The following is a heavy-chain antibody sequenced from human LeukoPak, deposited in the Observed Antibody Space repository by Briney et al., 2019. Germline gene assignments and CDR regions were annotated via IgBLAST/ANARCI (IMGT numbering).Heavy chain of an antibody. CDR1: GFTFSIYA. CDR2: ISGSGGST. Sequence: GGSLRLSCAASGFTFSIYAMSWVRQAPGKGLEWVSAISGSGGSTYYADSVKGRFTISRDNSKNTLYLQMNSLRAEDTAVYYCASRGNYYDSSGYSSWFDPWGQGTLVTVSS. J-gene: IGHJ5*02. D-gene: IGHD3-22*01. CDR3: ASRGNYYDSSGYSSWFDP. V-gene: IGHV3-23*01.